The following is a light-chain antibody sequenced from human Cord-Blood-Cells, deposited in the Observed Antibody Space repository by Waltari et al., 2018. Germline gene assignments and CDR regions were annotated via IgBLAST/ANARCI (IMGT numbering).Light chain of an antibody. Sequence: QSALTQPASVSGSPGQSITTSCTGTSSAFGRYNFVSWYQHHPGKAPKLMIYEGSKRPSGVSNRFSGSKSGNTASLTISGLQAEDEADYYCCSYAGSVVFGGGTKLTVL. CDR3: CSYAGSVV. CDR1: SSAFGRYNF. J-gene: IGLJ2*01. V-gene: IGLV2-23*01. CDR2: EGS.